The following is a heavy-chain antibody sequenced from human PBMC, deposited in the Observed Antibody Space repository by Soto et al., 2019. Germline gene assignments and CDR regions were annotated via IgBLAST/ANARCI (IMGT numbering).Heavy chain of an antibody. CDR2: ISSSSSTI. D-gene: IGHD5-12*01. CDR3: AREKGRLRPGQIDY. Sequence: GGSLRLSCAASGFTFSSYSMNWVRQAPGKGLEWVSYISSSSSTIYYADSVKGRFTISRDNAKNSLYLQMNSLRDEDTAVYYCAREKGRLRPGQIDYWGQGTLVTVSS. J-gene: IGHJ4*02. V-gene: IGHV3-48*02. CDR1: GFTFSSYS.